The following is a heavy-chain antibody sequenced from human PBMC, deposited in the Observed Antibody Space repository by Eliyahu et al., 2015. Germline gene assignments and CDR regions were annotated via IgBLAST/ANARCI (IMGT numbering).Heavy chain of an antibody. Sequence: XVQLVQSGAXIKRPXESLKXSCKGSGYXFTSQWLGWXRQMPGKGLEWMGIIYPGDSDTTYSPSFQGQVTISADKSITTAYLHWSSLKASDTAMYYCARPVNGGNRSSYFAYWGQGSLVTVSS. J-gene: IGHJ4*02. CDR3: ARPVNGGNRSSYFAY. CDR1: GYXFTSQW. CDR2: IYPGDSDT. V-gene: IGHV5-51*01. D-gene: IGHD4-23*01.